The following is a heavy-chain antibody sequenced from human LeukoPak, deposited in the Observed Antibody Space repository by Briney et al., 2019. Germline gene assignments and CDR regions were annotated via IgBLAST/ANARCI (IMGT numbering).Heavy chain of an antibody. J-gene: IGHJ5*02. Sequence: GGSLRLSCAASGFTFSSYAMHWVRQAPGKGLEWVAVISYDGSNKYYADSVKGRFTISRDNSKNTLYLQMNSLRAEDTAVYYCARDYNYEVVLYHWGQGTLVTVSS. CDR2: ISYDGSNK. CDR3: ARDYNYEVVLYH. D-gene: IGHD3-22*01. V-gene: IGHV3-30*04. CDR1: GFTFSSYA.